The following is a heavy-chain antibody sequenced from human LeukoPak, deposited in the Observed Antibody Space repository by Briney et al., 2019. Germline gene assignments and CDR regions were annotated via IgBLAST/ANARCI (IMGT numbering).Heavy chain of an antibody. CDR3: ARDPHDYYGSGSYDYGMDV. CDR1: GFTFSSYS. Sequence: GGSLRLSCAASGFTFSSYSMNWVRQAPGKGLEWVSSISSRSSYKYYADSVKGRFTISRDNSKNTLYLQMNSLRAEDTAVYYCARDPHDYYGSGSYDYGMDVWGQGTTVTVSS. V-gene: IGHV3-21*01. CDR2: ISSRSSYK. D-gene: IGHD3-10*01. J-gene: IGHJ6*02.